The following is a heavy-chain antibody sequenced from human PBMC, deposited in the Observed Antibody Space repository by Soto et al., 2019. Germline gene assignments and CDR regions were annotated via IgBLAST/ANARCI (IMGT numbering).Heavy chain of an antibody. V-gene: IGHV3-23*01. D-gene: IGHD3-9*01. Sequence: EVQLLESGGGLVQPGGSLRLSCAASGFTFSSYAMSWVRQAPGKGLEWVSAISGSGGSTYYADSVKGRFTISRDNSKNTLYLQMNSLRAEDTAVYYCAKDVIYVDILTGYYKNYWGQGTLVTVSS. CDR1: GFTFSSYA. CDR3: AKDVIYVDILTGYYKNY. CDR2: ISGSGGST. J-gene: IGHJ4*02.